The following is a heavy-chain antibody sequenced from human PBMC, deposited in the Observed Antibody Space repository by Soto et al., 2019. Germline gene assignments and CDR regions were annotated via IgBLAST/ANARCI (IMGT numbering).Heavy chain of an antibody. J-gene: IGHJ4*02. Sequence: GGSLRLSCAASGFTFSSYSMNWVRQAPGKGLEWVSSISSSSSYIYYADSVKGRFTISRDNAKNSLYLQMNSLRAEDTAVYYCATHAEVAATGAYFDYWGQGTLVTVSS. CDR1: GFTFSSYS. V-gene: IGHV3-21*01. D-gene: IGHD2-15*01. CDR2: ISSSSSYI. CDR3: ATHAEVAATGAYFDY.